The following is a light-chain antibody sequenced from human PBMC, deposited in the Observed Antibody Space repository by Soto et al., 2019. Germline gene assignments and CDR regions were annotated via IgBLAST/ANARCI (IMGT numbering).Light chain of an antibody. CDR2: DAS. CDR3: QQYNSYSPT. V-gene: IGKV3-11*01. J-gene: IGKJ1*01. Sequence: EIVLTQSPATLSLSPGERATLSCRASQSIGLAIAWYQHKPGQAPRLLIFDASQRATGIPARFRGSGSGTDFTLTISGLQPGDSATYYCQQYNSYSPTFGQGTKVDIK. CDR1: QSIGLA.